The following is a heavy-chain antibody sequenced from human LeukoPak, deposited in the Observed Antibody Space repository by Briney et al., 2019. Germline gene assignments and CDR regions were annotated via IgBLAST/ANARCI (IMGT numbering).Heavy chain of an antibody. CDR2: LNIDGSNT. CDR3: VRDKTSSLDY. V-gene: IGHV3-74*01. Sequence: GGSLRLSCAASGFTFSSHWMHWARQAPGKGLVWVSRLNIDGSNTVYADSVKGRFTISRDNAKNTLFLQMNSLTAEDTAVYYCVRDKTSSLDYWGQGTLVTVSS. CDR1: GFTFSSHW. D-gene: IGHD2-15*01. J-gene: IGHJ4*02.